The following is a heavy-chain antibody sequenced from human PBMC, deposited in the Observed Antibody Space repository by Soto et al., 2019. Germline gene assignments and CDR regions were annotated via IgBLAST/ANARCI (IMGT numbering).Heavy chain of an antibody. V-gene: IGHV3-74*01. CDR3: ARATAYDVLTDP. J-gene: IGHJ5*02. CDR1: GFSFSSYW. CDR2: INFDGSSI. D-gene: IGHD3-9*01. Sequence: EVQLVESGGGLVQPGGSLRLSCTASGFSFSSYWMHWVRQAPGEGLVWVSRINFDGSSITYADSVKGRFTISRDNAKNTLYLQMNSLRAEDTAVYYCARATAYDVLTDPWGQGTLVTVSS.